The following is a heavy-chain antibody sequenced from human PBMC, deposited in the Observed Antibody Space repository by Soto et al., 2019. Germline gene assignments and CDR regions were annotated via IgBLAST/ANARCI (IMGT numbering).Heavy chain of an antibody. J-gene: IGHJ5*02. CDR2: INAGNGNT. CDR1: GYTFTSYA. V-gene: IGHV1-3*01. D-gene: IGHD2-15*01. CDR3: ARSPTYSVDWFDP. Sequence: SGAEVKKPGASVKVSCKASGYTFTSYAMHWVRQAPGQRLEWMGWINAGNGNTKYSQKFQGRVTITRDTSASTAYMELSSLRSEDTAVYYCARSPTYSVDWFDPWGQGTLVTVSS.